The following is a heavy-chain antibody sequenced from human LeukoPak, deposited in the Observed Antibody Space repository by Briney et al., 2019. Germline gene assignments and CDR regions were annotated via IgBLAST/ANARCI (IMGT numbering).Heavy chain of an antibody. CDR2: ISAYNGNT. J-gene: IGHJ5*02. V-gene: IGHV1-18*01. CDR3: ARDLIYWEVVPAATPWFDP. D-gene: IGHD2-2*01. Sequence: ASVKVSCKASGYTFTCYGISWVRQAPGQGLEWMGWISAYNGNTNYAQELQGRVTMTTDTSTSTAYMELRSLRSDDTAVYYCARDLIYWEVVPAATPWFDPWGQGTLVTVSS. CDR1: GYTFTCYG.